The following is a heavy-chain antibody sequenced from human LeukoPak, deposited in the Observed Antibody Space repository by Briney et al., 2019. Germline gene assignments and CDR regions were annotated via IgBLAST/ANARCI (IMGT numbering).Heavy chain of an antibody. D-gene: IGHD6-13*01. J-gene: IGHJ4*02. CDR1: GFTFSSYG. CDR3: AKDRGYSSSWYVFGY. Sequence: GGSLRLSCAASGFTFSSYGMHWVRQAPGKGLEWVAVISDGGSNKYYGDSVKGRFTISRDNSKNTLYLQMNSPRAEDTAVYYCAKDRGYSSSWYVFGYWGQGTLVTVSS. V-gene: IGHV3-30*18. CDR2: ISDGGSNK.